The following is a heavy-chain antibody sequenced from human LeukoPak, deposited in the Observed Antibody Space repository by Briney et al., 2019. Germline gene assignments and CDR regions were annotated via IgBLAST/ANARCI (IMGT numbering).Heavy chain of an antibody. D-gene: IGHD1-7*01. CDR3: ARRWNYGRNYYIDV. Sequence: PSETLSLTCAVDGGSFSNYYWSWIRQPPGKGLEWIGEINDSGRTNYNPSLMSRVTVSVDTSKNQFSLRLTSVTATDTAVYYCARRWNYGRNYYIDVWGNGATVSVSS. CDR2: INDSGRT. V-gene: IGHV4-34*01. CDR1: GGSFSNYY. J-gene: IGHJ6*03.